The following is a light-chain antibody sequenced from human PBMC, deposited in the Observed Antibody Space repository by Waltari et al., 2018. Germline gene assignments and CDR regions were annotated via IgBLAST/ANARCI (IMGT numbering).Light chain of an antibody. CDR2: EVS. Sequence: QSALTQPASVSGSPGQSITISCTGTSSDVGGYKYVSWYQPHPGKAPKLMIYEVSNRPSGVSNRFPGSKSGNTASLTISGLQAEDEADYYCSSYTSSGVVFGGGTKLTVL. CDR1: SSDVGGYKY. V-gene: IGLV2-14*01. CDR3: SSYTSSGVV. J-gene: IGLJ2*01.